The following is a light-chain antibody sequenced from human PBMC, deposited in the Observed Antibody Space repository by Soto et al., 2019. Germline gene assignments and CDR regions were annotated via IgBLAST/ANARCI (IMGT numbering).Light chain of an antibody. CDR1: QRVSNYY. Sequence: EIVLTQSPGTLSLSPGESATLSCRASQRVSNYYLAWYQQKPGQAPRLLIYGASTRANGIPDRFSGSGSWTDFTLTISKLETEDFAVYYCQQYGSSPSITFGQGTRLEI. V-gene: IGKV3-20*01. CDR3: QQYGSSPSIT. J-gene: IGKJ5*01. CDR2: GAS.